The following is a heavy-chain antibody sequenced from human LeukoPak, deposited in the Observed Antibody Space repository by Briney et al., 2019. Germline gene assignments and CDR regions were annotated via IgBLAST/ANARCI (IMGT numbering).Heavy chain of an antibody. V-gene: IGHV3-30*02. CDR1: GFTFSDYY. CDR3: AKDGLPGFDY. Sequence: GGSLRLSCAASGFTFSDYYMSWVRQAPGKGLEWVAFIRYDGSNKYYADSVKGRFTISRDNSKNTLYLQMNSLRAEDTAVYYCAKDGLPGFDYWGQGTLVTVSS. J-gene: IGHJ4*02. CDR2: IRYDGSNK.